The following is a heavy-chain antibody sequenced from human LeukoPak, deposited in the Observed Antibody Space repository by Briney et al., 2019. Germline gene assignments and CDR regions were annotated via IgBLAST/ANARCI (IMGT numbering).Heavy chain of an antibody. V-gene: IGHV3-53*01. J-gene: IGHJ5*02. CDR1: GFTVSSNY. D-gene: IGHD3-10*01. CDR2: IYSGGST. CDR3: AREYPYYGSGSYRRGWFDP. Sequence: GGSLRLSCAASGFTVSSNYMSWVRQAPGKGLEWVSVIYSGGSTYYADSVKGRFTISRDNPKNTLYLQMNSLRAEDTAVYYCAREYPYYGSGSYRRGWFDPWGQGTLVTVSS.